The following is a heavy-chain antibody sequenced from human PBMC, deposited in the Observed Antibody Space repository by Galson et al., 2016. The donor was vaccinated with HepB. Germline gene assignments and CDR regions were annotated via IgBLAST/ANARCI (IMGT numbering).Heavy chain of an antibody. Sequence: SETLSLTCSVSGGSISSFYYSWIRQPPGKGLEWIAYVTDSGTTNSNPSLGSRFTISVDTSRNQFSLKLSSVTAADTALYYCTRHKGAWTSVDYWGQGTLVTFSS. J-gene: IGHJ4*02. CDR2: VTDSGTT. CDR1: GGSISSFY. V-gene: IGHV4-59*08. D-gene: IGHD1-1*01. CDR3: TRHKGAWTSVDY.